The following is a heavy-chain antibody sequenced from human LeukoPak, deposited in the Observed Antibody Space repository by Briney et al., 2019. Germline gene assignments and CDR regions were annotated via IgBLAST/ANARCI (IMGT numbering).Heavy chain of an antibody. CDR2: ISYDGSNK. CDR3: AKGYDSSAQGYFDY. Sequence: GGSLRLSCAASGFIFSSYWMNWVRQAPGKGLEWVAVISYDGSNKYYADSVKGRFTISRDNSKNTLYLQMNSLRAEDTAVYYCAKGYDSSAQGYFDYWGQGTLVTVSS. V-gene: IGHV3-30*18. CDR1: GFIFSSYW. D-gene: IGHD3-22*01. J-gene: IGHJ4*02.